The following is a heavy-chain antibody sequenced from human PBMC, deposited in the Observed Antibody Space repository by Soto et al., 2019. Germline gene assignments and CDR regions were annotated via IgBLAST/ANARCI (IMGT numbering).Heavy chain of an antibody. CDR1: GASISNNNYY. Sequence: SETLSLTCTVSGASISNNNYYWGWIRQPPGKGLEWIGSIYYDGSTYYNPSLNSRVTISVDTSQNQFSLKLNSMTAADTAVYYCARPKVVPAPGCFDPWGQGTLVTVSS. J-gene: IGHJ5*02. CDR3: ARPKVVPAPGCFDP. D-gene: IGHD2-2*01. CDR2: IYYDGST. V-gene: IGHV4-39*01.